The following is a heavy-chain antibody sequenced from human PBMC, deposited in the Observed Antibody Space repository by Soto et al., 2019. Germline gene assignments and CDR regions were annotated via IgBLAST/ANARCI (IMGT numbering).Heavy chain of an antibody. CDR3: AKNPTPYDSSGYWGTRYYFDF. V-gene: IGHV3-23*01. Sequence: EVQLLESGGGLVQPGGSLRLSCAASGFTFSRYAMSWVRQAPGKGLEWVSVISSSGGSTYYADSVKGRFTISRDNSKNTLYLQMHSLRAEDTAVYYCAKNPTPYDSSGYWGTRYYFDFWGQGTLVTVSS. CDR1: GFTFSRYA. J-gene: IGHJ4*02. CDR2: ISSSGGST. D-gene: IGHD3-22*01.